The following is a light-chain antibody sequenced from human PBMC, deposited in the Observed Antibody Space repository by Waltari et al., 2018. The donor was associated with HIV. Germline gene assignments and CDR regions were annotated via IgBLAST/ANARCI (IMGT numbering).Light chain of an antibody. CDR3: QQYDNLPPYT. V-gene: IGKV1-33*01. CDR1: QDINTF. CDR2: DAS. J-gene: IGKJ2*01. Sequence: DIQMTQSPSSLSASVGDRVTITCQASQDINTFLTWDQHKPGTAPKLLIYDASYLETGVPSRFSGSGSGTDFSLTISSLQPEDTATYYCQQYDNLPPYTFGQGTKVEIK.